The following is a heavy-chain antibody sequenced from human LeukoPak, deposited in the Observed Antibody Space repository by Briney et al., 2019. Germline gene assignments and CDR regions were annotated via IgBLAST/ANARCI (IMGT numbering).Heavy chain of an antibody. Sequence: QTGGSLRLSCAASGFTFHTYWMSWVRQAPGKGLEYVANIKQDASEQYFADSVKGRFTISRDNSKNTLYLQMHSLRAEDTAVYYCAKDNVAAAGRYFDYWGQGTLVTVSS. J-gene: IGHJ4*02. V-gene: IGHV3-7*01. D-gene: IGHD6-13*01. CDR1: GFTFHTYW. CDR2: IKQDASEQ. CDR3: AKDNVAAAGRYFDY.